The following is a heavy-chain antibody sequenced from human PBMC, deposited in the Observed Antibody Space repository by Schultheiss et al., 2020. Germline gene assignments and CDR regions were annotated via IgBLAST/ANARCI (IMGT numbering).Heavy chain of an antibody. CDR2: IYTSGST. D-gene: IGHD6-13*01. CDR1: GGSISSYY. V-gene: IGHV4-4*07. J-gene: IGHJ4*02. Sequence: SETLSLTCTVSGGSISSYYWSWIRQPAGKGLEWIGRIYTSGSTNYNPSLKSRVTMSVDTSKNQFSLKLSSVTAADTAVYYCARVPGYSSSWLPGYFDYWGQGTLVTVSS. CDR3: ARVPGYSSSWLPGYFDY.